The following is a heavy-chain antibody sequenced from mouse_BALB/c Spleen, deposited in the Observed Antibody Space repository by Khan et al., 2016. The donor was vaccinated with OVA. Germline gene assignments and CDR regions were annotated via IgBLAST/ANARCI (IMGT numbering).Heavy chain of an antibody. CDR1: GYSITSDYA. CDR3: ARSLYSSYGYALDC. Sequence: VQLKQSGPGLVKPSQSLSLTCTVTGYSITSDYAWNWIRQFPGNKLEWMGYISSTGSTSYNQSLKSRISITRDISKNQFFLQLISVTTEDTATYYCARSLYSSYGYALDCWGRGTSVTVSS. CDR2: ISSTGST. J-gene: IGHJ4*01. D-gene: IGHD2-12*01. V-gene: IGHV3-2*02.